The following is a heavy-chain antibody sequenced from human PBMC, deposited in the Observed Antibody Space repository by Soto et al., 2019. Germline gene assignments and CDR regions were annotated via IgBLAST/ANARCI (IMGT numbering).Heavy chain of an antibody. J-gene: IGHJ3*02. D-gene: IGHD2-15*01. V-gene: IGHV3-33*01. Sequence: GGSLRLSCAASGFTFSSYGMHWVRQAPGKGLEWVAVIWYDGSNKYYADSVKGRFTISRDNSKNTLYLQMNSLRAEDTAVYYCARALCSGGSCYSVGSAFDSWGQGTMVTVSS. CDR2: IWYDGSNK. CDR1: GFTFSSYG. CDR3: ARALCSGGSCYSVGSAFDS.